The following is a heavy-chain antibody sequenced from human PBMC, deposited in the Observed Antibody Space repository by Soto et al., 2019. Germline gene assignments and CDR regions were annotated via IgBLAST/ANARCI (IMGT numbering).Heavy chain of an antibody. CDR1: GYTFTGYY. V-gene: IGHV1-2*04. D-gene: IGHD5-12*01. Sequence: ASVKVSCKASGYTFTGYYMHWVRQAPGQGLEWMGWINPNSGGTNYAQKFQGWVTMTRDTSISTAYMELSRLRSDDTAVYYCARARGYSGYDYGGGPFDYWGQGTLVTVSS. J-gene: IGHJ4*02. CDR3: ARARGYSGYDYGGGPFDY. CDR2: INPNSGGT.